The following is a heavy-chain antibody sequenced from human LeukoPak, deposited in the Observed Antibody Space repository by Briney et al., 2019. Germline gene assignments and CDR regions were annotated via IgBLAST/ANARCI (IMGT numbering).Heavy chain of an antibody. CDR3: ARDRGIAVAGTDSDY. CDR1: GGSFSGYY. CDR2: INHSGST. V-gene: IGHV4-34*01. D-gene: IGHD6-19*01. J-gene: IGHJ4*02. Sequence: NSSETLSLTCAVYGGSFSGYYWSWIRQPPGKGLEWIGEINHSGSTNYNPSLKSRVTISVDTSKNQFSLKLSSVTAADTAVYYCARDRGIAVAGTDSDYWGQGTLVTVSS.